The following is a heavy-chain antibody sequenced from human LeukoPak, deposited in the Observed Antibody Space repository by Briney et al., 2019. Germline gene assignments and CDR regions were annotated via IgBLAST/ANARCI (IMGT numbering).Heavy chain of an antibody. J-gene: IGHJ5*02. CDR3: ARALMVRGVKKILNWFDP. Sequence: GASVKVSCKASGGTFSSYAISWVRQAPGQGLEWMGRIIPILGIANYAQKFQGRVTITADKSTSTAYMELSSLRSEDTAVYYCARALMVRGVKKILNWFDPWGQGTLVTVSS. CDR1: GGTFSSYA. D-gene: IGHD3-10*01. V-gene: IGHV1-69*04. CDR2: IIPILGIA.